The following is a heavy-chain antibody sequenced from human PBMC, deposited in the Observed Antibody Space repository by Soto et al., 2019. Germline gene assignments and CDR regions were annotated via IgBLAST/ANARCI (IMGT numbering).Heavy chain of an antibody. J-gene: IGHJ2*01. D-gene: IGHD6-13*01. CDR3: ARPRGIAPAVWYFEL. CDR1: GGSISSHY. CDR2: IYYSGIT. Sequence: QVQLQESGPGLVKPSETLSLTCTVSGGSISSHYWSWIRQPPGRGLEWIGFIYYSGITDSNPSLKMRVTISLDTSKNQLSLRLSSVTAADTAVYYCARPRGIAPAVWYFELWGRGTLVTVSS. V-gene: IGHV4-59*08.